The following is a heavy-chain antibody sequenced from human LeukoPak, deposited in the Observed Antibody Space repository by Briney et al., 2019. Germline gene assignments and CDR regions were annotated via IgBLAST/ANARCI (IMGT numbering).Heavy chain of an antibody. CDR2: IKSDGCT. D-gene: IGHD3-22*01. CDR3: AKELTPHSSGFDAFEI. J-gene: IGHJ3*02. V-gene: IGHV3-48*03. Sequence: SGGSLRLSCAASGFTFSSYEMDWVRQAPGKGLEWVSNIKSDGCTMYADSVKGRFTISRDNAKNLLFLDMSSLRAEDTAIYYCAKELTPHSSGFDAFEIWGQGTMVTVSS. CDR1: GFTFSSYE.